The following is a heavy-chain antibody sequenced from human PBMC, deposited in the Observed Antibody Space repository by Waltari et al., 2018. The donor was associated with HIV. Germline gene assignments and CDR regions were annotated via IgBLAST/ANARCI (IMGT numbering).Heavy chain of an antibody. CDR1: GFSLSTGGVG. D-gene: IGHD6-19*01. Sequence: QITLKESGPTLVKPTQTLTLTCTFSGFSLSTGGVGVGWIRQPPGKALEWLALIYWNDDKGYSPSLRSRLTIPKDTSKNQVVLTMTNMDPVDTATYYCSHHLYIAVAGINYGMDIWGQGTTVTVSS. CDR2: IYWNDDK. V-gene: IGHV2-5*01. J-gene: IGHJ6*02. CDR3: SHHLYIAVAGINYGMDI.